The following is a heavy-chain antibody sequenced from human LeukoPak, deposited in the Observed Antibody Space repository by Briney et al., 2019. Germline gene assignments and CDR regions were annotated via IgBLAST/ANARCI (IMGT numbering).Heavy chain of an antibody. CDR3: ARDYYGSGGYRFDY. V-gene: IGHV4-34*01. J-gene: IGHJ4*02. CDR2: INHSGST. D-gene: IGHD3-10*01. Sequence: SETLSLTCAVYGGSFSGYYWSWIRQPPGKGLEWIGEINHSGSTNYNPSLKSRVTISVDTSKNQFSLKLSSVTAADTAVYYCARDYYGSGGYRFDYWGQGTLVTVSS. CDR1: GGSFSGYY.